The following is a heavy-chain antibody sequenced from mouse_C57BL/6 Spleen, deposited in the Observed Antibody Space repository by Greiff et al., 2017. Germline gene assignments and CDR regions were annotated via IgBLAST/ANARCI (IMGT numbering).Heavy chain of an antibody. V-gene: IGHV1-62-2*01. CDR1: GYTFTEYT. D-gene: IGHD1-1*01. J-gene: IGHJ3*01. CDR2: FYPGGGGI. Sequence: VKLLQSGAELVKPGASVKLSCTASGYTFTEYTIHWVKQRSGQGLEWIGWFYPGGGGIKYTEKFKDKATLTADKSASTVYMELSRLTSEDSAVYICARHEAPGNWIAYWGQGTLVTVSA. CDR3: ARHEAPGNWIAY.